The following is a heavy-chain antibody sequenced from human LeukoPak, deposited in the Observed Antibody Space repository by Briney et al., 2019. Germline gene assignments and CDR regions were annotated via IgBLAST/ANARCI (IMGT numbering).Heavy chain of an antibody. CDR2: INPNSGGT. Sequence: ASVTVSCKASGYTFTGYYMHWVRQAPGQGLEWMGWINPNSGGTNYAQKFQGRVTMTRDTSISTAYMELSRLRSDDTAVYYCARVSVPAAMRTLYYYGMDVWGQGTTVTVSS. D-gene: IGHD2-2*01. CDR1: GYTFTGYY. V-gene: IGHV1-2*02. J-gene: IGHJ6*02. CDR3: ARVSVPAAMRTLYYYGMDV.